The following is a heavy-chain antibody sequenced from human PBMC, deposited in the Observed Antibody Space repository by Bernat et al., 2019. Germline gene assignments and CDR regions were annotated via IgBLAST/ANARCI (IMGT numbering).Heavy chain of an antibody. CDR2: INPSGGST. Sequence: QVQLVQSGAEVKKPGASVKLSCKASGYTFISYYIHWVRQTPGQGLEWMGIINPSGGSTSYAQKFQGRVTLTRDTSTSTVYMELSSLRSEDTAVYYCARAKSTFDYWGQGTLVTVSS. D-gene: IGHD5-12*01. CDR3: ARAKSTFDY. V-gene: IGHV1-46*03. J-gene: IGHJ4*02. CDR1: GYTFISYY.